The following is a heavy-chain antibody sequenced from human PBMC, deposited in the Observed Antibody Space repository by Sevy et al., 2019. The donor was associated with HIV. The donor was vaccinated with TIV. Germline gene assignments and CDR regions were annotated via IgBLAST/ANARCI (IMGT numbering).Heavy chain of an antibody. Sequence: GGSLRLSCKASGFTFGDYFMSWVRQAPGKGLEWVVFLKSDVCGGTFDHAGFVRGRFVISRDDSKTIAYLQMNDLKTEDTGVYYCTRWKAAQSIFDYWGQGALVTVSS. V-gene: IGHV3-49*04. CDR2: LKSDVCGGTF. D-gene: IGHD6-13*01. J-gene: IGHJ4*02. CDR3: TRWKAAQSIFDY. CDR1: GFTFGDYF.